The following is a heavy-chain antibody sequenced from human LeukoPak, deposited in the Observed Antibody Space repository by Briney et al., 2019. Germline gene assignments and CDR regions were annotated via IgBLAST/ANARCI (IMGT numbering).Heavy chain of an antibody. Sequence: ASVKVSCKASGYTFTSYDINWVRQATGQGLEWMGWMNPNSGNTGYAQKFQGRVTMTRNTSISTAYMELSSLRSEDTAVYYCARWMATIEQYYYYNMDVWGKGTTVTVSS. CDR2: MNPNSGNT. CDR1: GYTFTSYD. V-gene: IGHV1-8*01. J-gene: IGHJ6*03. D-gene: IGHD5-24*01. CDR3: ARWMATIEQYYYYNMDV.